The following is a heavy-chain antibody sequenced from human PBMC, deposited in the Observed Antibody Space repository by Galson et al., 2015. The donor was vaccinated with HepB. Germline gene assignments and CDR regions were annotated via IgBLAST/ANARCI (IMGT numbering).Heavy chain of an antibody. D-gene: IGHD6-13*01. J-gene: IGHJ3*02. CDR3: ASSSIAAATDAFDI. CDR1: GYSLTSYW. V-gene: IGHV5-10-1*01. CDR2: VDPSDSYT. Sequence: QSGAEVKKPGESLRISCKGSGYSLTSYWISWVRQMPGKGPEWMGRVDPSDSYTNYSPSFQGHVTISADKSISTAYLQWSSLKASDTAMYYCASSSIAAATDAFDIWGQGTMVTVSS.